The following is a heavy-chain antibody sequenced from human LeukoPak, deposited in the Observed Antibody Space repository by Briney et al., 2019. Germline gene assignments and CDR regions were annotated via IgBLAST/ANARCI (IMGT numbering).Heavy chain of an antibody. CDR2: IIPIFGTA. CDR3: ASSPPHTAIDAFDI. D-gene: IGHD2-21*02. J-gene: IGHJ3*02. CDR1: GGTFSSYA. V-gene: IGHV1-69*05. Sequence: GASVKVSCKASGGTFSSYAISWVRQAPGQGLEWMGGIIPIFGTANYAQKFQGRVTITTDESTSTAYMELSSLRSEDTAVYYCASSPPHTAIDAFDIWGQGTMVTVSS.